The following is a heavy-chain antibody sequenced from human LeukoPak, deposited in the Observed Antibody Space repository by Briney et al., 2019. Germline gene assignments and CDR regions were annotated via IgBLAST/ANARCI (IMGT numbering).Heavy chain of an antibody. D-gene: IGHD6-13*01. V-gene: IGHV7-4-1*02. CDR2: INTNTGNP. CDR3: ASRGYSSSWYFDY. Sequence: ASVKVSCKASGYTFTGYYMHWVRQAPGQGLEWMGWINTNTGNPTYAQGFTGRFVFSLGTSVSTAYLQISSLKAEDTAVYYCASRGYSSSWYFDYWGQGTLVTVSS. CDR1: GYTFTGYY. J-gene: IGHJ4*02.